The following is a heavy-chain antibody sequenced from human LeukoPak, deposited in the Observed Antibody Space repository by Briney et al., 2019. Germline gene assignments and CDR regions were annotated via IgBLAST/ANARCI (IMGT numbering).Heavy chain of an antibody. CDR2: ISAYNGNT. CDR1: GYTFTSYG. D-gene: IGHD4-17*01. V-gene: IGHV1-18*01. Sequence: ASVKVSCKASGYTFTSYGISWVRQAPGQGLEWMGWISAYNGNTKYAQKFQGRVTMTTDTSTTTAYLELRSLRSDDTAVYYCARDEDYGIFVNIDYWGQGTLVTVPS. CDR3: ARDEDYGIFVNIDY. J-gene: IGHJ4*02.